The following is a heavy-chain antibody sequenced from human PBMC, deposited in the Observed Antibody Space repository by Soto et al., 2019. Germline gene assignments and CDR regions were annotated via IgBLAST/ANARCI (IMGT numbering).Heavy chain of an antibody. Sequence: PGGSLRLSCAASGFTFSSYAMSWVRQAPGKGLEWVSAISGSGGSTYYADSVKGRFTISRDNSKNTLYLQMNSLRAEDTAVYYCAKGCSSTSCYGYYGMDVWGQGTTVTVSS. J-gene: IGHJ6*02. D-gene: IGHD2-2*01. CDR3: AKGCSSTSCYGYYGMDV. CDR2: ISGSGGST. V-gene: IGHV3-23*01. CDR1: GFTFSSYA.